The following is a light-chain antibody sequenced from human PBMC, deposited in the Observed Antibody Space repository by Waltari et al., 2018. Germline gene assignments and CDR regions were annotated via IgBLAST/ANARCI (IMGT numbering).Light chain of an antibody. CDR1: SSNIGAGFD. V-gene: IGLV1-40*01. CDR3: QSYDNSLVV. J-gene: IGLJ2*01. Sequence: QSVLTQPPSVSGAPGQRVTISCTGSSSNIGAGFDVHWYQQLPGTAPKLLIYVNNNRPSGVPDRFSGSKSGTSASLAITGLQAEDEADYYCQSYDNSLVVFGGGTKLTAL. CDR2: VNN.